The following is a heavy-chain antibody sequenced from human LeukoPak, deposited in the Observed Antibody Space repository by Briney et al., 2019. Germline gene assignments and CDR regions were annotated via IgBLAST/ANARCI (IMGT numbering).Heavy chain of an antibody. Sequence: PGGSLRLSCAASGFTFSSYNINWVRQAPGKGLEWVSSISTSSSYIYYADSVKGRFTISRDNTRNSLYLQMNSLRADDTAVYYCARELSGIGRYYFYYYMDVWGKGTTVTVSS. J-gene: IGHJ6*03. CDR1: GFTFSSYN. CDR2: ISTSSSYI. D-gene: IGHD6-19*01. CDR3: ARELSGIGRYYFYYYMDV. V-gene: IGHV3-21*01.